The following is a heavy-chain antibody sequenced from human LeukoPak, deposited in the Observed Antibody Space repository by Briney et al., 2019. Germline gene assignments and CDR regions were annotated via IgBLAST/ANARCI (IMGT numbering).Heavy chain of an antibody. Sequence: SETLSLTCTVSGGSISSSSYYWGWIRQPPGKGLEWIGSIYYSGSTYYNPSLKSRVTISVDTSKNQFSLKLSSVTAADTAVYYCARGMTTVTPFDYWGQGTQVTVSS. CDR3: ARGMTTVTPFDY. V-gene: IGHV4-39*01. CDR2: IYYSGST. J-gene: IGHJ4*02. D-gene: IGHD4-17*01. CDR1: GGSISSSSYY.